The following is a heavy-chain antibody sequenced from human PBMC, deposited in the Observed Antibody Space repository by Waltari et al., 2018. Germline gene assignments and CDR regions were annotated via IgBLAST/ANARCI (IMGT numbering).Heavy chain of an antibody. V-gene: IGHV3-48*01. Sequence: EIQLVQSGGGLVQPGGSLRLSCAASGFNIDDYSRNWVRQAPGKGLEWFSYITGTSRTKFYADSVRGRFTISRDNAKNSLYLQMNSLRADDTAVYFCARPVRISGNYGLDVWGQGTTVIVSS. J-gene: IGHJ6*02. CDR2: ITGTSRTK. CDR1: GFNIDDYS. CDR3: ARPVRISGNYGLDV.